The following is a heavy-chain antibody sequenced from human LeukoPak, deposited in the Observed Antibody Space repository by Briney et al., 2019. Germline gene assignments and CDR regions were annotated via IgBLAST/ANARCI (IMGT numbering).Heavy chain of an antibody. CDR3: ARDQDGVGTTIVL. CDR1: GFNFSPYW. CDR2: INNDGTST. J-gene: IGHJ4*02. V-gene: IGHV3-74*01. Sequence: GGSLRLSCAASGFNFSPYWMHWVRQAPGKGPVWVSRINNDGTSTWYAESVKGRFTISRDNARNTVSLQMNSLRAEDTALYYCARDQDGVGTTIVLWGQGTLVTVSS. D-gene: IGHD1-26*01.